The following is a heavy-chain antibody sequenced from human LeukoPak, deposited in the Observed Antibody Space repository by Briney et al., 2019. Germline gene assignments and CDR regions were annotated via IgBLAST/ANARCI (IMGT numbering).Heavy chain of an antibody. CDR1: GFTFSSYA. V-gene: IGHV3-23*01. Sequence: GGSLRLSCAASGFTFSSYAMSWVRQAPGKGLEWVSAISGSGGSTYYADSVKGRFTISRDNSKNTLYLQMNSLRAEDTAVYYCAKNPGYDYVWGSYRPYYFDYWGQGTLVTVS. D-gene: IGHD3-16*02. CDR3: AKNPGYDYVWGSYRPYYFDY. CDR2: ISGSGGST. J-gene: IGHJ4*02.